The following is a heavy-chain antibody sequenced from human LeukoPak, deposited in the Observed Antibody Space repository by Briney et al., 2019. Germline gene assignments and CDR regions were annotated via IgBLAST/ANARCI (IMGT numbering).Heavy chain of an antibody. V-gene: IGHV4-4*02. CDR2: IYHSGST. Sequence: SGTLSLTCAVSGGSISSSNWWSWVRQPPGKGLEWIGEIYHSGSTNYNPSLKSRVTISVDKSKNQFSPKLSSVTAADTAVYYCARALAGGYSYGFGYWGQGTLVTVSS. CDR1: GGSISSSNW. D-gene: IGHD5-18*01. J-gene: IGHJ4*02. CDR3: ARALAGGYSYGFGY.